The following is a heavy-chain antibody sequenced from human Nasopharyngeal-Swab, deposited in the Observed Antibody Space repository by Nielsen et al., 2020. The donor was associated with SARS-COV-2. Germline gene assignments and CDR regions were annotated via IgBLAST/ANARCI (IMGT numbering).Heavy chain of an antibody. CDR3: ARATEGGSGSYYKPTNYYYGMDV. CDR1: GFTFRSNW. CDR2: RKQDGSEK. Sequence: GGSLRLSCAASGFTFRSNWMSWVRQAPGKGLEWVANRKQDGSEKYYVDSVKGRFTISRDNAKNSLYLQMNSLRAEDTAVYYCARATEGGSGSYYKPTNYYYGMDVWGQGTTVTVSS. V-gene: IGHV3-7*03. J-gene: IGHJ6*02. D-gene: IGHD3-10*01.